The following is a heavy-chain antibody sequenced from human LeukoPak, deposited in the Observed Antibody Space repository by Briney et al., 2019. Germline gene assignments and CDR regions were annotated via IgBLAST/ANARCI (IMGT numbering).Heavy chain of an antibody. D-gene: IGHD1-14*01. Sequence: SVTVSCTASGYTFTSYYMHWVRQAPGQGLEWMGGIIPIFGTANYAQKFQGRVTITADESTSTAYMELSSLRSEDTAVYYCARYGKYYFDYWGQGTLVTVSS. CDR2: IIPIFGTA. CDR3: ARYGKYYFDY. CDR1: GYTFTSYY. J-gene: IGHJ4*02. V-gene: IGHV1-69*13.